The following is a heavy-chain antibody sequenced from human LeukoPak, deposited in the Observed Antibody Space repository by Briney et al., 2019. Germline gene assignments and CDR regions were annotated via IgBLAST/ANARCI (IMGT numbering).Heavy chain of an antibody. J-gene: IGHJ2*01. CDR2: TYYRPKWYN. CDR3: ARVPSGGWYFDL. D-gene: IGHD1-26*01. Sequence: SQTLSLTCAISGDSVSSNSAAWTWIRQSPSRGLEWLGRTYYRPKWYNDSAVSLKSRITINPDTSKNQFSLQMNSVTPEDTAVYYCARVPSGGWYFDLWGRGTLVTVSS. V-gene: IGHV6-1*01. CDR1: GDSVSSNSAA.